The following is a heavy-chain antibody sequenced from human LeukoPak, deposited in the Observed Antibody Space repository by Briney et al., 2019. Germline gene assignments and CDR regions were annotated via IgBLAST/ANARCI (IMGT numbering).Heavy chain of an antibody. J-gene: IGHJ6*03. CDR1: GYTFTSYG. CDR3: ARVLVDNYGHYYYYMDV. D-gene: IGHD5-18*01. CDR2: ISVYNGNT. Sequence: ASVKVSCKASGYTFTSYGISWVRQAPGQGLEWTGWISVYNGNTYYAQKFQGRVTMTTDISTSTAYMELRSLRSDDTAVYYCARVLVDNYGHYYYYMDVWGKGTTVTVSS. V-gene: IGHV1-18*01.